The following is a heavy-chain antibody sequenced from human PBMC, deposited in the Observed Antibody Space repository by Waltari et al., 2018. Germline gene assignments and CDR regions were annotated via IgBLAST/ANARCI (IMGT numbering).Heavy chain of an antibody. D-gene: IGHD2-15*01. CDR2: FNPEDGEI. CDR3: ATSNSGGRRGFDY. J-gene: IGHJ4*02. V-gene: IGHV1-24*01. CDR1: GYALSELS. Sequence: QVQLEQSGAEVKKPVASMKVSCKVSGYALSELSMHWVRQAPGEGLEWMGGFNPEDGEIIYAQKFRGRVTMTEDTSTETVYMDLSSLRSEDTAVYYCATSNSGGRRGFDYWGQGTLVTVSS.